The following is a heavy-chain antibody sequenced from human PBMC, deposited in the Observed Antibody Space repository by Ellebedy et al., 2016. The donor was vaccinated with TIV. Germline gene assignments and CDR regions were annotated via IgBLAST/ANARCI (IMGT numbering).Heavy chain of an antibody. J-gene: IGHJ4*02. D-gene: IGHD3-22*01. Sequence: AASVKVSCKASGNTFTAYYIHWLRHANGQGLEWMGWINPNSCAKRYLQKFQGRVTMTRDASTSKAYMALTTLTSADSAVYYCATLGIKSYWGQGTLVTVSS. V-gene: IGHV1-2*02. CDR1: GNTFTAYY. CDR3: ATLGIKSY. CDR2: INPNSCAK.